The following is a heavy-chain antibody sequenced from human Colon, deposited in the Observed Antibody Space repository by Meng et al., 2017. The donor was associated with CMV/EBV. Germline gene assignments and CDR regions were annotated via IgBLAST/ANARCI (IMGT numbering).Heavy chain of an antibody. CDR2: IYYSGST. CDR3: AREKGDYYYGMDV. D-gene: IGHD1-26*01. J-gene: IGHJ6*02. V-gene: IGHV4-59*01. Sequence: SDTLSLTCTVSGDSISDNYWSWIRQSPGKGLEWIGYIYYSGSTRYNPSLEGRVGISIDTPRKHFSLKMRSVTAADTATYYCAREKGDYYYGMDVWGQGTTVTVSS. CDR1: GDSISDNY.